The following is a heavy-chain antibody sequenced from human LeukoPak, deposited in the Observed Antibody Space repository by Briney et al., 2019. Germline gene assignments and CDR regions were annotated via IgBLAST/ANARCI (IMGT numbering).Heavy chain of an antibody. Sequence: TSETLSLTCAVYGGSFSGYYWSWIRQPPGKGLEWIGEINHSGSTNYNPSLKSRVTISVDTSKNQFSLKLSSVTAADTAVYYCAGGNDFWSGYYTEWGQGTLVTVSS. D-gene: IGHD3-3*01. CDR2: INHSGST. V-gene: IGHV4-34*01. CDR3: AGGNDFWSGYYTE. CDR1: GGSFSGYY. J-gene: IGHJ4*02.